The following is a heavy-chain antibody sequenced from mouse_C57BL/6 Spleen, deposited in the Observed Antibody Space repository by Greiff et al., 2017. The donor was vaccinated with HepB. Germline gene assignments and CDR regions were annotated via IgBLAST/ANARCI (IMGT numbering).Heavy chain of an antibody. Sequence: QVQLQQPGAELVKPGASVKMSCKASGYTFTSYWITWVKQRPGQGLEWIGDIYPGSGSTNYNEKFKSKATLTVDTSSSTAYMQLSSLTSEDSAVYYCARRSDGYYYYYAMDYWGQGTSVTVSS. CDR3: ARRSDGYYYYYAMDY. CDR2: IYPGSGST. V-gene: IGHV1-55*01. D-gene: IGHD2-3*01. J-gene: IGHJ4*01. CDR1: GYTFTSYW.